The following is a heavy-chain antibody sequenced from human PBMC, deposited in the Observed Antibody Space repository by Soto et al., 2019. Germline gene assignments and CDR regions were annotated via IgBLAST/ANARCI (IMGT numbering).Heavy chain of an antibody. CDR1: GFTFSSYA. V-gene: IGHV3-23*01. CDR2: ISGSGGST. Sequence: PGGSLRLSCAASGFTFSSYAMSWVRQAPGKGLEWVSAISGSGGSTYYADSVKGRFTISRDNSKNTLYLQMNSLRTEDTAVYYCAKEGDDSSSLPDDYWGQGTLVTVSS. J-gene: IGHJ4*02. CDR3: AKEGDDSSSLPDDY. D-gene: IGHD6-6*01.